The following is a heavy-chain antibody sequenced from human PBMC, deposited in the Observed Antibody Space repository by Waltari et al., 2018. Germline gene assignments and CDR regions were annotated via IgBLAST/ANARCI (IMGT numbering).Heavy chain of an antibody. V-gene: IGHV4-59*01. CDR3: ARVGEVSYCGGDCYSYYYYGMDV. Sequence: QVQLQESGPGLVKPSETLSLTCTVSGGSISSYYWSWIRQPPGKGLEWIGYIYYSGSTHHNPSLKSRVTISVDTSKNQFSLKLSSVTAADTAVYYCARVGEVSYCGGDCYSYYYYGMDVWGQGTTVTVSS. D-gene: IGHD2-21*02. CDR1: GGSISSYY. CDR2: IYYSGST. J-gene: IGHJ6*02.